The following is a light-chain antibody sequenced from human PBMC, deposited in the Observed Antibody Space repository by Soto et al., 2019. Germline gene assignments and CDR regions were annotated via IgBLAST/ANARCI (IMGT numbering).Light chain of an antibody. V-gene: IGLV2-14*01. Sequence: QSALTQPASVSGSPGQSITISCAGTNSDIGAYNFVSWYQQLPGKAPKLIIYEVSHRPSGISSRFSGSKSGNSASLSISGLQPDDESYYYCSSYRSDSTLVFGGGTKVTVL. CDR3: SSYRSDSTLV. J-gene: IGLJ3*02. CDR2: EVS. CDR1: NSDIGAYNF.